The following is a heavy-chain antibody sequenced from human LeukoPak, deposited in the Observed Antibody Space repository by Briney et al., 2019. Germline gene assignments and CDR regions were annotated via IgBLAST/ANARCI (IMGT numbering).Heavy chain of an antibody. D-gene: IGHD5-18*01. CDR3: VTDTSMGGLFDF. V-gene: IGHV3-48*02. J-gene: IGHJ4*02. CDR2: ISSSSNTI. Sequence: PGGTLTLSCAASGFTFSSYSKNWVRQAPGKGLEWVSYISSSSNTIYYADSVKGRFTISRDNAKNSLYLQMNSLRDEDTALYYCVTDTSMGGLFDFWGQGTLVTVSS. CDR1: GFTFSSYS.